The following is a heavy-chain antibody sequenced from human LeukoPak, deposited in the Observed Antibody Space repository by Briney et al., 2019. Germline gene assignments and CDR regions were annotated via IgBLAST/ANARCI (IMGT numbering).Heavy chain of an antibody. CDR1: GFTVSSNY. CDR2: ISYDGSNK. J-gene: IGHJ4*02. V-gene: IGHV3-30*18. D-gene: IGHD3-16*02. CDR3: AKDRVWGSYRRFDY. Sequence: GGSLRLSCAASGFTVSSNYMSWVRQAPGKGLEWVAVISYDGSNKYYADSVKGRFTISRDNSKNTLYLQMNSLRAEDTAVYYCAKDRVWGSYRRFDYWGQGTLVTVSS.